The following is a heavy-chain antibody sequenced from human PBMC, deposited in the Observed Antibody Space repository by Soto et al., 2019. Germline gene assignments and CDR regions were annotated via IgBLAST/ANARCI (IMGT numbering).Heavy chain of an antibody. J-gene: IGHJ4*02. CDR2: FYYSGST. Sequence: SATLSLTCTVSGGSISSYYWSWIRQPPGKGLEWIGYFYYSGSTNYNPSLKSRVTISVDTSKSQFSLKLSSVTAADTAVYYCARGTLTSYFDYWGQGTLVTVSS. CDR1: GGSISSYY. CDR3: ARGTLTSYFDY. V-gene: IGHV4-59*01.